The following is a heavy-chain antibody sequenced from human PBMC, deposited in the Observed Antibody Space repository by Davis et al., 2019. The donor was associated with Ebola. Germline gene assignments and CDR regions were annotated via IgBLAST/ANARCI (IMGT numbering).Heavy chain of an antibody. Sequence: PGGSLRLSCTVSGASVSSADYYWSWIRQPPGKGLEWLGYIYYTGSTYYNPSLQSRVTISVDKSKNHFSLKLSSVTAADTAVYYCARDHIAAPNWFDPWGQGTLVTVSS. CDR1: GASVSSADYY. D-gene: IGHD6-13*01. CDR3: ARDHIAAPNWFDP. CDR2: IYYTGST. J-gene: IGHJ5*02. V-gene: IGHV4-61*03.